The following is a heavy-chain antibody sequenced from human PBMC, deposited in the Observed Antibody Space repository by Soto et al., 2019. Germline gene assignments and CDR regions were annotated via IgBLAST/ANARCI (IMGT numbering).Heavy chain of an antibody. Sequence: ASVKVSCKASGYTFTNYGISWVRQAPGQGLEWMGWINVYNGNTKYAQKVQGRVTMTTDTSTSTAYMELRSLRSDDTAVYYCARDPSYYGMDVWGQGTTVTVSS. CDR1: GYTFTNYG. CDR3: ARDPSYYGMDV. V-gene: IGHV1-18*01. J-gene: IGHJ6*02. CDR2: INVYNGNT.